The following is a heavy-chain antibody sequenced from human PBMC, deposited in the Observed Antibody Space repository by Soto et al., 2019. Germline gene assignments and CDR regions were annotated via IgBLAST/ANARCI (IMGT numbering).Heavy chain of an antibody. Sequence: SETLSLTCTVSGYPISTGYYWAWVRQSPGKGLEWIGSVYRSGAAYYSPSLKSRVTISVDTSKNQFSLHLRSVTATDAAVYYCARIPYNSASFDYWGQGTLVTVYS. J-gene: IGHJ4*02. CDR1: GYPISTGYY. CDR2: VYRSGAA. CDR3: ARIPYNSASFDY. V-gene: IGHV4-38-2*02. D-gene: IGHD6-19*01.